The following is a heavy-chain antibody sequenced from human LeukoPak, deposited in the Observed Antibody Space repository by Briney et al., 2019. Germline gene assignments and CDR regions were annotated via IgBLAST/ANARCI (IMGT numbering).Heavy chain of an antibody. CDR3: ARDQIPPGGSSWLAFDY. V-gene: IGHV3-30-3*01. J-gene: IGHJ4*02. CDR1: GFTFSSYA. D-gene: IGHD6-13*01. CDR2: ISYDGSNK. Sequence: PGGSLRLSCAASGFTFSSYAMHWVRQAPGKGLEWVAVISYDGSNKYYADSVKGRFTISRDNSKNTLYLQMNSLRAEDTAVYYCARDQIPPGGSSWLAFDYWGQGTLVTVSS.